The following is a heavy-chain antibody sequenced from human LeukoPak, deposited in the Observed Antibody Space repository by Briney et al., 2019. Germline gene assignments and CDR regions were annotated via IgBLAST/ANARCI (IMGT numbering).Heavy chain of an antibody. Sequence: HSGGSLRLSCAASGFTFSSYAMSWVRQAPGKGLEWVSAISGSGGSTYYADSVKGRFTISRDNSKNTLYLQMNSLRAEDTAVYYCAKAYSGWIYFDYWGQGTLVTVSS. V-gene: IGHV3-23*01. CDR2: ISGSGGST. CDR1: GFTFSSYA. CDR3: AKAYSGWIYFDY. D-gene: IGHD6-19*01. J-gene: IGHJ4*02.